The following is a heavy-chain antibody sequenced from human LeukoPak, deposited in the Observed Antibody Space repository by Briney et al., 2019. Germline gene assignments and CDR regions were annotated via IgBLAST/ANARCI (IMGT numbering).Heavy chain of an antibody. CDR3: AKVSHGASD. CDR2: IIPIIGVV. D-gene: IGHD3-10*01. Sequence: SVKVSCKASGGTFSSYAATWVRQAPGQGLEWMGRIIPIIGVVNYAQKFQGRVTITADTSTAYLELSSLRSDDTAVYYCAKVSHGASDWGQGTLVTVAS. V-gene: IGHV1-69*04. CDR1: GGTFSSYA. J-gene: IGHJ4*02.